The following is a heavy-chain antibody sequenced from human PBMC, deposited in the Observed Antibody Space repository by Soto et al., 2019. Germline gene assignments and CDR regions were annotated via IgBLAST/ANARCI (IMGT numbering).Heavy chain of an antibody. V-gene: IGHV3-11*01. Sequence: QVLLVESGGGLVKPGGSLRLSCAASEFTLSDYYMNWIRQAPGEGLEWVSYISSDGSTIYYADSVKGRFTISRDNAKNSLYLQMNSLRAEDTAVYYCARTHRDPYYYYYGLDVWGQGTTVTVSS. J-gene: IGHJ6*02. CDR3: ARTHRDPYYYYYGLDV. CDR1: EFTLSDYY. D-gene: IGHD2-21*01. CDR2: ISSDGSTI.